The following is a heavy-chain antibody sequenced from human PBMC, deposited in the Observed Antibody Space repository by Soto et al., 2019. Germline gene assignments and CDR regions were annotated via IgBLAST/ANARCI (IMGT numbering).Heavy chain of an antibody. CDR1: GYRFTSYW. D-gene: IGHD3-10*01. CDR3: ASLWMIPRPQYGVDF. J-gene: IGHJ6*02. Sequence: GESLKISCKGSGYRFTSYWISWVRQMPGKGLEWMGRIDPSDSYTNYSPSFQGHVTISADKSISTAYLQWSSLKASDTAMYYCASLWMIPRPQYGVDFWGQGTTVTLFS. CDR2: IDPSDSYT. V-gene: IGHV5-10-1*01.